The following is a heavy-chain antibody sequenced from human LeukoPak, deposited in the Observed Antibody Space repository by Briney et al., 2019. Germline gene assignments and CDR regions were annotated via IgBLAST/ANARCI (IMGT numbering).Heavy chain of an antibody. V-gene: IGHV3-30*18. J-gene: IGHJ4*01. Sequence: GRSLRLSCAASGFTFSSYGMHWVRQAPGKGLEWVAVISYDGSNKYYADSVKGRFTISRDNSKNTLYLQMNSLRAEDTAVYYCAKDWRSSGWYGLDYWGQRTLVTVSS. CDR3: AKDWRSSGWYGLDY. CDR2: ISYDGSNK. D-gene: IGHD6-19*01. CDR1: GFTFSSYG.